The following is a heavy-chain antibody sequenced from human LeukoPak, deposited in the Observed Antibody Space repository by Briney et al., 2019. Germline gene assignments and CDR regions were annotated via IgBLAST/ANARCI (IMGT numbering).Heavy chain of an antibody. V-gene: IGHV3-30*02. CDR3: ARDGERVMTTVTTPLFYYYYYYMDV. D-gene: IGHD4-17*01. Sequence: GGSLRLSCAASGFTFSSYGMHWVRQAPGKGLEWAAFIRYDGSNKYYAYSVKGRFTISRDNSKNTLYLQMNSLRAEDTAVYYCARDGERVMTTVTTPLFYYYYYYMDVWGKGTTVTVSS. J-gene: IGHJ6*03. CDR1: GFTFSSYG. CDR2: IRYDGSNK.